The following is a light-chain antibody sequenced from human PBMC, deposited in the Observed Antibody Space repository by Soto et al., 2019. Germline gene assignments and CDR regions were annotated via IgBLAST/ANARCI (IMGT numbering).Light chain of an antibody. Sequence: IVMTQSPATLSVSPGGRATLSCRASQSVSSSYLAWYQQKPGQAPRLLIYGASSRATGIPDTFSGSGSGTDFTLTISRLEPEDFAVYYCQQYGSSPSITFGQGTRLEIK. CDR2: GAS. J-gene: IGKJ5*01. CDR3: QQYGSSPSIT. CDR1: QSVSSSY. V-gene: IGKV3-20*01.